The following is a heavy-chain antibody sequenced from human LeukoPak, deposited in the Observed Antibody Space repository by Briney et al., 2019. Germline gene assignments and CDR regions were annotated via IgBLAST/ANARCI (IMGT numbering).Heavy chain of an antibody. CDR3: AKSRSGYQIDI. Sequence: PSEILSLTCTVSGGSISSYYWSWIRQPPGKGLEWIGYIYYSGSTNYDPSLKSRVTISVDTSRNQFSLNLTSVTAADTAVYYCAKSRSGYQIDIWGQGTMVTVSS. CDR1: GGSISSYY. CDR2: IYYSGST. D-gene: IGHD3-22*01. V-gene: IGHV4-59*01. J-gene: IGHJ3*02.